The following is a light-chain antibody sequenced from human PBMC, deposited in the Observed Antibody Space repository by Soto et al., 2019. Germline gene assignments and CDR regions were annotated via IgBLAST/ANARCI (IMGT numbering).Light chain of an antibody. CDR1: QGISSY. Sequence: DIQLTQSPSFLSASVGDRVTITCRASQGISSYLAWYQQKPGKAPKLLIYAASTLQSGVPSRLSGSGSGTEFTLTISSLPPEDFAAYYCQQLNSYPVTFGQGTKVEVK. CDR3: QQLNSYPVT. CDR2: AAS. V-gene: IGKV1-9*01. J-gene: IGKJ1*01.